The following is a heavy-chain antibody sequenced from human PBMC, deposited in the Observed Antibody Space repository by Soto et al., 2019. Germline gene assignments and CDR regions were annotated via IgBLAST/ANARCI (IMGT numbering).Heavy chain of an antibody. CDR2: MNPKSGNT. D-gene: IGHD3-10*01. CDR3: ARVQNTILWFGEPLLFDP. Sequence: ASVKVSCKASGYTFTSYDINWVRQATGQGLEWMGWMNPKSGNTGYAQKFQGRVTMTRNTSISTAYMELSSLRSEDTAVYYCARVQNTILWFGEPLLFDPWGQGTLVTVSS. V-gene: IGHV1-8*01. J-gene: IGHJ5*02. CDR1: GYTFTSYD.